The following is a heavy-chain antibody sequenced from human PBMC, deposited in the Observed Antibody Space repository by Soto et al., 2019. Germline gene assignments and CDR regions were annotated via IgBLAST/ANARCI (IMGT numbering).Heavy chain of an antibody. CDR3: AADSYYYDRWDYYYYGMDV. CDR1: GFTFTSSA. D-gene: IGHD3-22*01. Sequence: GASVKVSCKASGFTFTSSAVQWVRQARGQRLEWIGWIVVGSGNTNYAQKFQERVTITRDMSTSTAYMELSSLRSEDTAVYYCAADSYYYDRWDYYYYGMDVWGQGTTVTVSS. J-gene: IGHJ6*02. CDR2: IVVGSGNT. V-gene: IGHV1-58*01.